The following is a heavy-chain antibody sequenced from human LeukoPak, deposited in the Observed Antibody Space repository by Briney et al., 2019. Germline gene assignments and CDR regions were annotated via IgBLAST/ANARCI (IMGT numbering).Heavy chain of an antibody. CDR1: GGSISSRSYY. Sequence: SETLSLTCTVSGGSISSRSYYWGWIRQPPGKGLEWIGSIYYSGSTYYNPSLKSRVTISVDTSKNQFSLKLSSVTAADTAVYYCARDHQNYYDSSGYYYGPYYFDYWGQGTLVTVSS. CDR3: ARDHQNYYDSSGYYYGPYYFDY. D-gene: IGHD3-22*01. CDR2: IYYSGST. J-gene: IGHJ4*02. V-gene: IGHV4-39*07.